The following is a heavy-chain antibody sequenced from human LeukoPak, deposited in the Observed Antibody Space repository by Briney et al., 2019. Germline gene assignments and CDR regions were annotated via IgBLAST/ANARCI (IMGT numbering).Heavy chain of an antibody. CDR2: ISTSSSTI. J-gene: IGHJ4*02. D-gene: IGHD4-17*01. V-gene: IGHV3-48*02. CDR1: GFTLSPYS. Sequence: GGSLRLSCEAYGFTLSPYSMNWVRQAPGKGLEWASYISTSSSTIYYADSVKGRFTISRDNAKNTVYLQMNSLRDEDTAVYYCARRHGDYVGSFEYWGQGTLVIVSS. CDR3: ARRHGDYVGSFEY.